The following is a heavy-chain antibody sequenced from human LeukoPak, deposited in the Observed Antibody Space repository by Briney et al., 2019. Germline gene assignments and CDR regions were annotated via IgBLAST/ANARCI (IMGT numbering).Heavy chain of an antibody. V-gene: IGHV4-38-2*01. Sequence: PSETLSLTCAVSGYSISSGYYWGWIRPPPGKGREWIGSIYHSGSTYYNPSLKSRVSISVDTSKNQFSLKLSSVTAADTAVYCCARLGNYYDSSGFDYWGQGTLVTVSS. D-gene: IGHD3-22*01. CDR1: GYSISSGYY. CDR3: ARLGNYYDSSGFDY. CDR2: IYHSGST. J-gene: IGHJ4*02.